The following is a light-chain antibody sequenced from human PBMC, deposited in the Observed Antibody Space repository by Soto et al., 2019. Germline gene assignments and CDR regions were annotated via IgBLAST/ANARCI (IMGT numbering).Light chain of an antibody. V-gene: IGKV3D-20*02. Sequence: EIVFTQSPATLSVSPVERVTLSCRASQSIKSSSLAWYQQRPGQAPRLLIYGASSRATGIPDKFSGSGSGTDFTLTINSLEPDDFAVYYCQQRDSWPITFGQGTRLEIK. CDR2: GAS. CDR3: QQRDSWPIT. J-gene: IGKJ5*01. CDR1: QSIKSSS.